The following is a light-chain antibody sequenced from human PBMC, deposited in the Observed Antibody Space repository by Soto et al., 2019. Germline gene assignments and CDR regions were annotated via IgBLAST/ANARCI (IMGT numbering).Light chain of an antibody. J-gene: IGLJ3*02. V-gene: IGLV2-23*01. CDR3: CSDAGSSTRV. CDR1: RSDVGSYNL. CDR2: EGS. Sequence: QSALTQPASVSGSPGQSITISCTGTRSDVGSYNLVSWDQQHPGKAPKLMIYEGSKRPSGVSNRFSGSKSGNTASLTSSGLQAEDEADYYCCSDAGSSTRVFGGGTKVTVL.